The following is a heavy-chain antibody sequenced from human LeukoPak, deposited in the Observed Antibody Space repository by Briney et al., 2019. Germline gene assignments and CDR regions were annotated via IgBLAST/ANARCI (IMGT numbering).Heavy chain of an antibody. CDR1: GGSFRGYY. D-gene: IGHD3-10*01. V-gene: IGHV4-34*01. CDR2: INHSGST. Sequence: SETLSLTCAVYGGSFRGYYWSWIRQPPGKGREWIGEINHSGSTNYNPSLKSRVTISIDTSKNQVSLKLISVTAADAAVYYCARGAGGSGTFRAYYYYGMDVWGQGTTVTVSS. J-gene: IGHJ6*02. CDR3: ARGAGGSGTFRAYYYYGMDV.